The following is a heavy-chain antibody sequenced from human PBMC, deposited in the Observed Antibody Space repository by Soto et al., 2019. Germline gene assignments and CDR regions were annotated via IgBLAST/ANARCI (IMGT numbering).Heavy chain of an antibody. Sequence: SETLSLTCTVSDGSISSHYWSWIRQPPGKGLEYIGYIYYTGSTNYNPSLKSRVTISFDTSKNQFSLRLSSVTAADTAIYYCATAPNQYFLDYWGQGTLVTVSS. J-gene: IGHJ4*02. CDR3: ATAPNQYFLDY. CDR1: DGSISSHY. CDR2: IYYTGST. V-gene: IGHV4-59*11.